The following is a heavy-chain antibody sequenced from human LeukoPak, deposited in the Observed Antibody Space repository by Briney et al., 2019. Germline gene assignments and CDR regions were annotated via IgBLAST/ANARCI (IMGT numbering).Heavy chain of an antibody. Sequence: GGSLRLSCAASGFSFSSYAMGWVRQAPGKGLERVSTVNENGGRTYYADSVKGRFTMSRDNSKDTLYLQMNSLRAEDTAVYYCAKEGRPKSGGGYYDYWGQGTRVTVSS. J-gene: IGHJ4*02. CDR3: AKEGRPKSGGGYYDY. CDR1: GFSFSSYA. V-gene: IGHV3-23*01. CDR2: VNENGGRT. D-gene: IGHD3-22*01.